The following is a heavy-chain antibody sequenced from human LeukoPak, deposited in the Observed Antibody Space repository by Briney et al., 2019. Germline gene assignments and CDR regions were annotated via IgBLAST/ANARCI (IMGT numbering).Heavy chain of an antibody. D-gene: IGHD1-26*01. Sequence: GGSLRLSCAASGFTFRSHAMSWVRQAPGKGLEWVSGLIENGATTYYADSVKGRVSISRDNSMNTVYLQMNNLRAEDTAVYYCVKDYRVGSSPAFGDFWGQGTLVTVSS. CDR3: VKDYRVGSSPAFGDF. J-gene: IGHJ4*02. V-gene: IGHV3-23*01. CDR1: GFTFRSHA. CDR2: LIENGATT.